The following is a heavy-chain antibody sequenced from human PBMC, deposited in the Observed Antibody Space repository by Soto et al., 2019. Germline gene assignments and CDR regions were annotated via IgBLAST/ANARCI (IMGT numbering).Heavy chain of an antibody. CDR2: MNPNSGNT. V-gene: IGHV1-8*01. CDR1: GYTFTSYD. J-gene: IGHJ5*02. Sequence: QVQLVQSGAEVKKPGASVKVSCTASGYTFTSYDINWVRQATGQGLAWMGWMNPNSGNTGYAQKFQGRVTMTRNTSISTAYMELSSLRSEDTAVYYCARGHCSGGSCWGAFDPWGQGTLVTVST. CDR3: ARGHCSGGSCWGAFDP. D-gene: IGHD2-15*01.